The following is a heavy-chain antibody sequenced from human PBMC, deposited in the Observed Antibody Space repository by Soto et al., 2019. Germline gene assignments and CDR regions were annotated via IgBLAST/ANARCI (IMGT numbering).Heavy chain of an antibody. J-gene: IGHJ4*02. CDR1: GFTFSSYW. Sequence: EVQLVESGGGLVQPGGSLRLSCAASGFTFSSYWMSWVRQAPGKGLEWVANIKQDGSEKYYVDSVRGRFTISRDNAKNSLYLQMNSLRAEDTAVYYCARGRGSYRLDYWGQGTLVTVSS. V-gene: IGHV3-7*01. CDR2: IKQDGSEK. CDR3: ARGRGSYRLDY. D-gene: IGHD1-26*01.